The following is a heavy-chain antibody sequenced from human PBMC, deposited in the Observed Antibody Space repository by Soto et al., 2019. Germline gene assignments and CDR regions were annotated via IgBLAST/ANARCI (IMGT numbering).Heavy chain of an antibody. CDR3: ARSHSFDGSIYHYYFDF. D-gene: IGHD3-3*02. CDR2: IYASRAT. CDR1: GGSIGSFY. J-gene: IGHJ4*02. Sequence: KASETLSLTCTVSGGSIGSFYWSWIRQSPGGTLEWIGYIYASRATTYNPSLESRITMSVDIPNNEFSLDLTSVTAADTAVYYCARSHSFDGSIYHYYFDFWGQGTLVTVSS. V-gene: IGHV4-59*01.